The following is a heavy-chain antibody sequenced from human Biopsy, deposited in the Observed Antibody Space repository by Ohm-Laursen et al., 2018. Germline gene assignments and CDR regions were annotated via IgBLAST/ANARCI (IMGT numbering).Heavy chain of an antibody. Sequence: LDTLSLTCTVSGGSFTGHYWSWIRQPPGKGLEWIGHISYTGYTSYNASLKSRVTISVDTSRNHFSLRLSSLTAADTAVYYCARGSNDFGGLYFPRWGQGTLLTVSS. D-gene: IGHD4-23*01. CDR2: ISYTGYT. CDR3: ARGSNDFGGLYFPR. CDR1: GGSFTGHY. V-gene: IGHV4-59*11. J-gene: IGHJ4*02.